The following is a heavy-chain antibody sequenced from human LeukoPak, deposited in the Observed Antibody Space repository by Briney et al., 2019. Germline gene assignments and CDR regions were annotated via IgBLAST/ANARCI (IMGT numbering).Heavy chain of an antibody. V-gene: IGHV3-33*01. J-gene: IGHJ4*02. CDR3: ARDQGITMVRGVQYSFDY. CDR1: GFTFSSYG. D-gene: IGHD3-10*01. CDR2: IWYDGSNK. Sequence: GGSLRLSCAASGFTFSSYGMHWVRQAPGKGLEWVAVIWYDGSNKYYADSVKGRFTISRDNSKNTLYLQMNSLRAEDTAVYYCARDQGITMVRGVQYSFDYWGQGTLVTVSS.